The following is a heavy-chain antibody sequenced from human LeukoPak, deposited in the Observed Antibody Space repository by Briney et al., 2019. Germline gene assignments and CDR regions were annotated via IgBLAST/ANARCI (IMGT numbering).Heavy chain of an antibody. CDR3: ARSPYYYDSSGYSNYYYYYGMDV. J-gene: IGHJ6*02. D-gene: IGHD3-22*01. CDR2: IYTSGST. V-gene: IGHV4-4*07. CDR1: GGSISSYY. Sequence: SETLSLTCTVSGGSISSYYWSWIRQPAGKGLEWIGRIYTSGSTNYNPSLKSRVTMSVDTSKNQFSLKLSSVTAADTAVYYCARSPYYYDSSGYSNYYYYYGMDVWGQGTTVTVSS.